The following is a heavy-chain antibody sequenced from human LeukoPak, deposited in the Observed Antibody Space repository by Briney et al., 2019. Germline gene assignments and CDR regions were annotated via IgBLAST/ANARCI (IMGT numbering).Heavy chain of an antibody. D-gene: IGHD6-13*01. CDR3: ARHGRVRYWYSSSWHLPRPEENDY. J-gene: IGHJ4*02. V-gene: IGHV4-39*01. CDR1: GGSISSSSYY. Sequence: SETLSLTCTVSGGSISSSSYYWGWIRQPPGKGLEWIGSIYYSGSTYYNPSLKSRVTISVDTSKNQFSLKLSSVTAADTAVYYCARHGRVRYWYSSSWHLPRPEENDYWGQGTLVTVSS. CDR2: IYYSGST.